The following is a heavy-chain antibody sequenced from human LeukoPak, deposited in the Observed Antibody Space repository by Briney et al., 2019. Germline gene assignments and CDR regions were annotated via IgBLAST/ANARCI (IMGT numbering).Heavy chain of an antibody. CDR1: GGSFSDYY. CDR2: INHSGST. Sequence: SETLSLTCAVYGGSFSDYYWSWIRQPPGKGLEWIGEINHSGSTNYNPSLKSRVTISVDTSKNQFSLKLSSVTAADTAVYYCARVGPYCSSTSCYPIYYYYYMDVWGKGTTVTVSS. V-gene: IGHV4-34*01. CDR3: ARVGPYCSSTSCYPIYYYYYMDV. D-gene: IGHD2-2*01. J-gene: IGHJ6*03.